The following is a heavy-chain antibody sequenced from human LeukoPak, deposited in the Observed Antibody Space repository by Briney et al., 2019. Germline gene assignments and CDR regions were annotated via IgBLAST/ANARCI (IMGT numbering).Heavy chain of an antibody. CDR2: ISSSGSYI. J-gene: IGHJ4*02. CDR3: ARAEMVYNSGWLYFFDY. V-gene: IGHV3-21*01. D-gene: IGHD6-19*01. CDR1: GFTVSSNY. Sequence: PGGSLRLSCAASGFTVSSNYMSWVRQAPGKGLEWVSFISSSGSYIYYADSVKGRFTISRDNAQKSLFLQMNSLRAEDTAVYYCARAEMVYNSGWLYFFDYWGQGTLVTVSS.